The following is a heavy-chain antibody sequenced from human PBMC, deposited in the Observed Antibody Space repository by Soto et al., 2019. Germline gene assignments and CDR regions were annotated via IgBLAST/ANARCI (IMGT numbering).Heavy chain of an antibody. Sequence: QVQLVQSGAEVKKPGASVKVSCKASGYTFTSYGISWVRQAPGQGLEWMGWISAYNGNTNYAQKLQGRVTMTTDTSTSTAYMAQRSLRSDDTAVYYCARLNIVGDMWGYYGMDVWGQGTTVTVSS. CDR1: GYTFTSYG. J-gene: IGHJ6*02. D-gene: IGHD1-26*01. CDR2: ISAYNGNT. CDR3: ARLNIVGDMWGYYGMDV. V-gene: IGHV1-18*04.